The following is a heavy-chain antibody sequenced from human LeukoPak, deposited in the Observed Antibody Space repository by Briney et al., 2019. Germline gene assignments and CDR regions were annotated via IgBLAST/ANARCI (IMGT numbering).Heavy chain of an antibody. D-gene: IGHD3-22*01. Sequence: GGSLRLSFAAPEFTFVDYGMSWVGQAPGKGLEWVSGINWNGGSTGYADSVKGRFTISRDNAKNSLYLQMNSLRAEDTASYYCARSLNDVVVITSGAFDIWGQGTMVTVSS. CDR2: INWNGGST. V-gene: IGHV3-20*03. J-gene: IGHJ3*02. CDR3: ARSLNDVVVITSGAFDI. CDR1: EFTFVDYG.